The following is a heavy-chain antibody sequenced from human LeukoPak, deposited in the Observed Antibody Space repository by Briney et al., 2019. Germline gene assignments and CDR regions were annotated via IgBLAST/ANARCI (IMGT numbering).Heavy chain of an antibody. V-gene: IGHV4-39*01. J-gene: IGHJ5*02. Sequence: SETLSLTCTVSGGPISSSSYYWGWIRQPPGKGLEWIGRIYYSASTYYNPSLKSLVTISADTSKNQFSLKLNSVTAADTALHYCARVGYCTNGVCYNWFDPWGQGTLVTVSS. D-gene: IGHD2-8*01. CDR2: IYYSAST. CDR1: GGPISSSSYY. CDR3: ARVGYCTNGVCYNWFDP.